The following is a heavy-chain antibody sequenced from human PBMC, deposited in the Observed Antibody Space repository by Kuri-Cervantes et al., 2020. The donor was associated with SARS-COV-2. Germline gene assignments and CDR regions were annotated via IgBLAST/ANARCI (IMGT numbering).Heavy chain of an antibody. CDR2: INHSGST. CDR1: GGSFSGYY. CDR3: AREGLYYDSSGYCSWEY. Sequence: ESLKISCAVYGGSFSGYYWSWIRQPPGKGLEWNGEINHSGSTNYNPSLKSRVLVSVNMSKHQFSLSLSPVTAADPAVYYCAREGLYYDSSGYCSWEYWGQGTLVTVSS. J-gene: IGHJ4*02. V-gene: IGHV4-34*01. D-gene: IGHD3-22*01.